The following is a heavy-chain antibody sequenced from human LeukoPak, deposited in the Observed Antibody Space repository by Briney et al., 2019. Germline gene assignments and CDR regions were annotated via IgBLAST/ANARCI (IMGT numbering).Heavy chain of an antibody. Sequence: PSQTLSLTCAVSGVSISSGGCSWSWIRQPPGKGLEWIGYIYHSGSTYYNPSLKSRVTISVDRSKNQFSLKLSSVTAADTAVYYCARGPGAIFDYWGQGTLVTVSS. V-gene: IGHV4-30-2*01. D-gene: IGHD3-10*01. J-gene: IGHJ4*02. CDR3: ARGPGAIFDY. CDR2: IYHSGST. CDR1: GVSISSGGCS.